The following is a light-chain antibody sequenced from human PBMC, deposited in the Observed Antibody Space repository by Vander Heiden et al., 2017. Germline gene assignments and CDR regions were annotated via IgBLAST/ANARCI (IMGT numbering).Light chain of an antibody. J-gene: IGKJ3*01. CDR2: GAS. Sequence: EIVLPQSPGTLSLSHGEGATLSCRASQSVSSSYLAWYQQKPGQAPRLLIYGASSRATGIPDRFSGSGSGTDFTLTISRLEPEDFAVYYCQQYGSSPPITFGPGTKVDIK. CDR1: QSVSSSY. CDR3: QQYGSSPPIT. V-gene: IGKV3-20*01.